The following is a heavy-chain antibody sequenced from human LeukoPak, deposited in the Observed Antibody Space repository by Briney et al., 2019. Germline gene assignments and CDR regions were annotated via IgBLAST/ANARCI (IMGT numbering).Heavy chain of an antibody. CDR2: INPSGGST. Sequence: ASVKVSCKASGYTFTSYYMHWVRQAPGQGLEWMGIINPSGGSTSYAQKFQGRVTMIRDTSTSTVYMELSSLRSEDTAVYYCARDIVGATGFDYWGQGTLVTVSS. J-gene: IGHJ4*02. CDR1: GYTFTSYY. CDR3: ARDIVGATGFDY. V-gene: IGHV1-46*01. D-gene: IGHD1-26*01.